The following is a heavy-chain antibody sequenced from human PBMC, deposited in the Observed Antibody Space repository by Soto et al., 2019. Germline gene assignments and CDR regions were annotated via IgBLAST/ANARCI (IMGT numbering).Heavy chain of an antibody. CDR1: GLSLSTSGVG. J-gene: IGHJ4*02. Sequence: QITLKESGPTLVKPTQTLTLTCTFSGLSLSTSGVGVGWIRQPPGKALEWLALIYWNDDKRYSPSLKSRLTITKDTSKNQVVLTMTNMDPVDTATYYYAHLLAVAGPYYFDYWGQGTLVTVSS. V-gene: IGHV2-5*01. CDR2: IYWNDDK. D-gene: IGHD6-19*01. CDR3: AHLLAVAGPYYFDY.